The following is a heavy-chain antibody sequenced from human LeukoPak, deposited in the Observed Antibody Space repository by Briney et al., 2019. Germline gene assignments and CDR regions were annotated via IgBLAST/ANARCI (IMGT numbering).Heavy chain of an antibody. CDR2: IYHSGST. CDR3: ARVRTAAALYYFDY. V-gene: IGHV4-30-2*01. CDR1: GGSISSGGYS. Sequence: SQTLSLTCAVSGGSISSGGYSWSWIRQPPGKGLEWIGCIYHSGSTYYNPSLKSRVTISVDRSKNQFSLKLSSVTAADTAVYYCARVRTAAALYYFDYWGQGTLVTVSS. J-gene: IGHJ4*02. D-gene: IGHD6-13*01.